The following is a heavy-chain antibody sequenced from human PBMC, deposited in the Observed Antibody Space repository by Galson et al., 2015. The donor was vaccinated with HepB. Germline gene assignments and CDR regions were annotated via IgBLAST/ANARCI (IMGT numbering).Heavy chain of an antibody. D-gene: IGHD3-9*01. J-gene: IGHJ3*02. CDR3: AKDSSRDMEGEAFDI. CDR2: ISWNSGSI. V-gene: IGHV3-9*01. CDR1: GFTFDDYA. Sequence: SLRLSCAASGFTFDDYAMHWVRQAPGKGLEWVSGISWNSGSIGYADSVKGRFTISRDNAKNSLYLQMNSLRAEDTALYYCAKDSSRDMEGEAFDIWGRGTMVTVSS.